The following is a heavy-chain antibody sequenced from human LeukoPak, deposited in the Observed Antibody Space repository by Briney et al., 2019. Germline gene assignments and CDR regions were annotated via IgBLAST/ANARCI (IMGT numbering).Heavy chain of an antibody. CDR2: ISGSGGST. D-gene: IGHD6-13*01. CDR3: AKVPEIAAAADYYYYYGMDV. CDR1: GFTFSSNA. J-gene: IGHJ6*02. V-gene: IGHV3-23*01. Sequence: GGSLRLSCAASGFTFSSNAMSWVRQAPGKGLEWVSAISGSGGSTYYADSVKGRFTISRDNSKNTLYLQMNSLRAEDTAVYYCAKVPEIAAAADYYYYYGMDVWGQGTTVTVSS.